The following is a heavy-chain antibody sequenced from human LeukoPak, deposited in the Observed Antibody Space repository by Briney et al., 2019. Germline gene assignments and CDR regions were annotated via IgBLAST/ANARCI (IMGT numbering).Heavy chain of an antibody. D-gene: IGHD4-17*01. CDR2: IWYDGSNK. CDR3: AAQPRPEYGDYPQPFDY. V-gene: IGHV3-33*03. CDR1: GFTFSSYS. Sequence: TGGSLRLSCAASGFTFSSYSMNWVRQAPGKGLEWVAVIWYDGSNKYYADSVKGRFTISRDNAKNSLYLQMNSLRAEDTAVYYRAAQPRPEYGDYPQPFDYWGQGTLVTVSS. J-gene: IGHJ4*02.